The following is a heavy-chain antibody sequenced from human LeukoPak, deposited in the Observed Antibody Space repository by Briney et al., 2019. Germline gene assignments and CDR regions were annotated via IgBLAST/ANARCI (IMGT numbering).Heavy chain of an antibody. CDR3: AKLPYYDILTGYSAPHFDY. V-gene: IGHV3-23*01. CDR1: GFTFSSYS. CDR2: ISGSGGST. Sequence: GGSLRLSCVVSGFTFSSYSMSWVRQAPGKGLEWVSAISGSGGSTYYADSVKGRFTISRDNSKNTLYLQMNSLRAEDTAVYYCAKLPYYDILTGYSAPHFDYWGQGTLVTVSS. D-gene: IGHD3-9*01. J-gene: IGHJ4*02.